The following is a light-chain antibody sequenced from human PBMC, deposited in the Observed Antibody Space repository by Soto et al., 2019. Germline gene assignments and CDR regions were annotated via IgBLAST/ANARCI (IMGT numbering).Light chain of an antibody. V-gene: IGKV3-20*01. J-gene: IGKJ3*01. Sequence: EIVLTQSPGTLSLSPGERATLSCRTSKSDSSSYLAWYQQKPGQAPRLLIYGASSRATGIPDRFSGSGSGTDFTLTISRLEPEDFAVYYCQQYGSSPRFTFGPGTKVDIK. CDR1: KSDSSSY. CDR2: GAS. CDR3: QQYGSSPRFT.